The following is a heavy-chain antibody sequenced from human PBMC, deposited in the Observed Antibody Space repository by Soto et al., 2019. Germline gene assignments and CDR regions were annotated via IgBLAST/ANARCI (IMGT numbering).Heavy chain of an antibody. D-gene: IGHD6-13*01. V-gene: IGHV3-30*18. CDR3: AKDRRSSSWSTKYYYYCGMDV. CDR2: ISYDGSTK. J-gene: IGHJ6*02. CDR1: GFTFSSYG. Sequence: GGSLRLSCAASGFTFSSYGMQWRRQAPGKGLEWVAVISYDGSTKYYADSVKGRFTISRDNSKNTLYLQMNSLRAEDTAVYYCAKDRRSSSWSTKYYYYCGMDVWGQGTTVTVSS.